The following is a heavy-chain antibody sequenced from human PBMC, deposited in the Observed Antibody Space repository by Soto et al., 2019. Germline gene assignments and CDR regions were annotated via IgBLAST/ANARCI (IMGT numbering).Heavy chain of an antibody. J-gene: IGHJ4*02. CDR1: GFTFSTYG. CDR3: ARGTVHFNY. V-gene: IGHV3-33*01. D-gene: IGHD4-17*01. CDR2: IWYAGRNK. Sequence: QVQLVESGGGVVQPGRSLRLSCAASGFTFSTYGMHWVRQAPGKGLEWVAVIWYAGRNKYYADSVKGRFTISRDNSKNTLYLQMNSLRAEDTAVYYCARGTVHFNYWGQGTLVTVSS.